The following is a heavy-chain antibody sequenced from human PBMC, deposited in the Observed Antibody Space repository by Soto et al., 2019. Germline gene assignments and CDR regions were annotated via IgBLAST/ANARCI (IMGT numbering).Heavy chain of an antibody. V-gene: IGHV4-59*01. CDR3: ARDLGIGSGPFDA. D-gene: IGHD2-2*03. CDR1: GDSITSYY. J-gene: IGHJ3*01. Sequence: SETLSLTCTVSGDSITSYYWSWIRQPPGKALEWVGYIYYSGSTDNNPSLKSRVTISLDPAKKQFSLKLKSVTAADTAVYYCARDLGIGSGPFDAWGQGTMVTVSS. CDR2: IYYSGST.